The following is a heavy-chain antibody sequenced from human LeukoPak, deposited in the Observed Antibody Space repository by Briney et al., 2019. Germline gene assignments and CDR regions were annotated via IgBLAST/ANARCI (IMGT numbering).Heavy chain of an antibody. V-gene: IGHV1-2*02. CDR1: GYSFTAYY. CDR3: ARAQAGTSGCHFDY. Sequence: ASVKVSCKASGYSFTAYYIHWVRQAPGQGLEWMGWISPDSGGTNYAQKFQGRVTMTTDTSMNTVYMDLSGLRSDDPAVYFFARAQAGTSGCHFDYWGQGTLVTVSS. D-gene: IGHD2-2*01. J-gene: IGHJ4*02. CDR2: ISPDSGGT.